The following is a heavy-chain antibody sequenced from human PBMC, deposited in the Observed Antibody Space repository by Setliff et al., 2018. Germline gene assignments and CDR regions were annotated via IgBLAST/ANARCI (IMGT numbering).Heavy chain of an antibody. Sequence: ASVKVSCKASGYTFSNYGISWVRQAPGQGLEWMGWISAYNGYIIYAQKLQGRVTMTTDTSTSTAYMEVGSLRSDDTAVYYCARAPGTVVVPASRSAFDIWGQGTMVTVSS. D-gene: IGHD2-2*01. CDR3: ARAPGTVVVPASRSAFDI. CDR1: GYTFSNYG. CDR2: ISAYNGYI. V-gene: IGHV1-18*01. J-gene: IGHJ3*02.